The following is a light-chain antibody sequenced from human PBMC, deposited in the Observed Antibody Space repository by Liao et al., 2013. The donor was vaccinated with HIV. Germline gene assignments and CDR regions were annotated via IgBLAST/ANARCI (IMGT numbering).Light chain of an antibody. CDR1: KLGDKY. CDR2: YDS. J-gene: IGLJ1*01. Sequence: SYELTQPPSVSVSPGQTASITCSGDKLGDKYASWYQQRPGQAPLLVISYDSERPSGIPERFSGSKSGNTAALTISRVEAGDEADYHCQVWDDSTDHFFVFGSGTKLTVL. V-gene: IGLV3-1*01. CDR3: QVWDDSTDHFFV.